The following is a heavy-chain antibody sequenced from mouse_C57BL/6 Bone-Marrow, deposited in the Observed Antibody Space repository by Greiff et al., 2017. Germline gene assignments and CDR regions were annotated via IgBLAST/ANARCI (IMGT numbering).Heavy chain of an antibody. V-gene: IGHV5-17*01. Sequence: EVKLVESGGGLVKPGGSLKLSCAASGFTFSDYGMHWVRQAPEKGLEWVAYISSGSSTIYYADTVKGRFTISRDNAKNTLFLQMTSLRSEDTAMYYCEREGTLFDDGGQGTTLTVSS. CDR3: EREGTLFDD. D-gene: IGHD3-3*01. J-gene: IGHJ2*01. CDR1: GFTFSDYG. CDR2: ISSGSSTI.